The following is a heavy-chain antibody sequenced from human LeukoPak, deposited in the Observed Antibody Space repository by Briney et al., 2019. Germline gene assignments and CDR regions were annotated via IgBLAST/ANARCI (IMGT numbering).Heavy chain of an antibody. J-gene: IGHJ3*01. CDR1: GGSISSATY. V-gene: IGHV3-21*01. Sequence: PSETLSLTCTVSGGSISSATYYWSWIRQPAGKGLEWVSSISSSSNYIYYADSVKGRFTISRDNAKSSLSLQMNSLSADDTAVYYCARDGYNSANGIDVWGQGTMVTVSS. CDR3: ARDGYNSANGIDV. CDR2: ISSSSNYI. D-gene: IGHD1-1*01.